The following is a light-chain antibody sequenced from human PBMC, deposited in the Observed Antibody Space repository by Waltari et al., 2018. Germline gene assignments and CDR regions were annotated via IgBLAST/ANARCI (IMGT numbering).Light chain of an antibody. CDR2: DVT. V-gene: IGLV2-14*01. Sequence: QSALTQPASVSGSPGQSITISCSGTRSDVGGYHYVSWYQQQPGKAPKLIIYDVTNRPSGVSDRFSGSKSGNTASLTISGLQAEDEADYYCSSYTSSGTRVFGGGTKLTVL. J-gene: IGLJ3*02. CDR3: SSYTSSGTRV. CDR1: RSDVGGYHY.